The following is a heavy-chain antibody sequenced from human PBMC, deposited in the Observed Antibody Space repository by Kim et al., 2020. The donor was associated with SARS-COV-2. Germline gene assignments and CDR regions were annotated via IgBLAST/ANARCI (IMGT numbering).Heavy chain of an antibody. Sequence: GESLKISCKGSGYSFTSYWIGWVRQMPGKGLEWMGIIYPGDSDTRYSPSFQGQVTISADKSISTAYLQWSSLKASDTAMYYCARHFSAGTGADYYYGMDVWGQGTTVTVSS. V-gene: IGHV5-51*01. D-gene: IGHD6-13*01. CDR3: ARHFSAGTGADYYYGMDV. CDR2: IYPGDSDT. J-gene: IGHJ6*02. CDR1: GYSFTSYW.